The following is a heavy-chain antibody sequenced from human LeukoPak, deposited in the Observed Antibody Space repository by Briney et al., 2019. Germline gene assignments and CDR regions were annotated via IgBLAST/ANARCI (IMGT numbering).Heavy chain of an antibody. CDR3: ARRLGYCSSTSCPHCVDY. Sequence: SETLSLTCAVYGGSFSGYYWSWIRQPPGKGLEWIGEINHSGSTNYNPSLKSRVTISVDTSKNQFSLKLSSVTAADTAVYYCARRLGYCSSTSCPHCVDYWGQGTLVTVSS. CDR1: GGSFSGYY. V-gene: IGHV4-34*01. CDR2: INHSGST. J-gene: IGHJ4*02. D-gene: IGHD2-2*01.